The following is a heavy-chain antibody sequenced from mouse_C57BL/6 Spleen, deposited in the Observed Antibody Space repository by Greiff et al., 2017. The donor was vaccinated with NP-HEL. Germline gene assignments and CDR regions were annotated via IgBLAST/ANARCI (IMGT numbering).Heavy chain of an antibody. CDR3: ARGRGAMDY. CDR2: IYPGDGDT. V-gene: IGHV1-82*01. CDR1: GYAFSSSW. J-gene: IGHJ4*01. Sequence: QVQLKESGPELVKPGASVKISCKASGYAFSSSWMNWVKQRPGKGLEWIGRIYPGDGDTNYNGKFKGKATLTADKSSSTAYMQLSSLTSEDSAVYFCARGRGAMDYWGQGTSVTVSS.